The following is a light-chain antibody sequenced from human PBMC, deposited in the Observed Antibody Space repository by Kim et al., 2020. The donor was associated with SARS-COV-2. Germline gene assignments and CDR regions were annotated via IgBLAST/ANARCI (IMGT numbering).Light chain of an antibody. J-gene: IGLJ3*02. V-gene: IGLV3-1*01. Sequence: SYELTQPPSVSVSPGQTATVTCSGDDLEDKYVSWYQQRPGQSPVLVIYQDDKRPSGIPDRFSGSNSGHRATLTISGTQPMDEADYYCQAWAGNGGVFGGGTQLTVL. CDR1: DLEDKY. CDR2: QDD. CDR3: QAWAGNGGV.